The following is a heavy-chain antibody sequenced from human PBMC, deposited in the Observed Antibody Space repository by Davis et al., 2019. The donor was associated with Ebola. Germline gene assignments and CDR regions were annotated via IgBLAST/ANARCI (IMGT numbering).Heavy chain of an antibody. D-gene: IGHD4-11*01. CDR1: GGSISSGDYY. V-gene: IGHV4-61*08. CDR3: ARTPQYSSYGAYFDS. J-gene: IGHJ4*02. CDR2: IYYSGTT. Sequence: SETLSLTCTVSGGSISSGDYYWSWIRQPPGKGLEWIGNIYYSGTTNYNPSLKSRVTISGETSKNQFSLNLGSVNAADTAMYYCARTPQYSSYGAYFDSWGQGTLVTVSS.